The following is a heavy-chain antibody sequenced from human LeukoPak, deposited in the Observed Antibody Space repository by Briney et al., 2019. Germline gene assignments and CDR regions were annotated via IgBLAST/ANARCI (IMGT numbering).Heavy chain of an antibody. CDR2: ISRDGGSP. D-gene: IGHD6-25*01. CDR3: TKDRGYARGYIDY. CDR1: GFTFDDYA. J-gene: IGHJ4*02. Sequence: PGGSLRLSCVASGFTFDDYAMHWVRQAPAKGQEWVSLISRDGGSPYYADSVRGRVTLSRDNSKNSLYLRMNSLRTEDTALYYCTKDRGYARGYIDYWGQGTLVTVSS. V-gene: IGHV3-43*02.